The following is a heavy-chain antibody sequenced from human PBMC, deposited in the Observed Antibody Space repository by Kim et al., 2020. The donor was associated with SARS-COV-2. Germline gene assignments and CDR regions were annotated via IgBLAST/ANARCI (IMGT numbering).Heavy chain of an antibody. CDR2: IIPIFGTA. J-gene: IGHJ1*01. D-gene: IGHD3-22*01. CDR1: GGTFSSYA. CDR3: AEPSGYYYDSSGYYYSFQH. Sequence: SVKVSCKASGGTFSSYAISWVRQAPGQGLEWMGGIIPIFGTANYAQKFQGRVTITADESTSTAYMELSSLRSEDTAVYYCAEPSGYYYDSSGYYYSFQHWGQGTLVTVSS. V-gene: IGHV1-69*13.